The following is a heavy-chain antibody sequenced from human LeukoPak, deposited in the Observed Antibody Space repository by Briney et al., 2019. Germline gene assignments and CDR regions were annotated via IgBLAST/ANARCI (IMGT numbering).Heavy chain of an antibody. D-gene: IGHD1-26*01. CDR1: GFTFDDYS. J-gene: IGHJ4*02. CDR3: AKEIVGATNIDY. V-gene: IGHV3-23*01. Sequence: GGSLRLSCAASGFTFDDYSMHWIRQAPGKGLEWVSCISCNSSSIYYADSVKGRFTISRDNSKNTLYLQMNSLRAEDTAVYYCAKEIVGATNIDYWGQGTLVTVSS. CDR2: ISCNSSSI.